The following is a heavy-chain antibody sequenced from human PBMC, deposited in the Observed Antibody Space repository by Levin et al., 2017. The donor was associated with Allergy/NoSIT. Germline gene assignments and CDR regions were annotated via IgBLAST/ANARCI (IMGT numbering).Heavy chain of an antibody. CDR1: GFTFSSYA. CDR2: ISGSGGST. D-gene: IGHD3-22*01. V-gene: IGHV3-23*01. J-gene: IGHJ6*02. CDR3: AKDPYYYDSSGYRPPHYYGMDV. Sequence: PGESLKISCAASGFTFSSYAMSWVRQAPGKGLEWVSAISGSGGSTYYADSVKGRFTISRDTSKNTLYLQMNSLRAEDTAVYYCAKDPYYYDSSGYRPPHYYGMDVWGQGTTVTVSS.